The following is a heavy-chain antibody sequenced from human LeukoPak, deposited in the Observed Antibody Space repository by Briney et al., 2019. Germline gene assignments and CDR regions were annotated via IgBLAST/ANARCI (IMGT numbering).Heavy chain of an antibody. V-gene: IGHV7-4-1*02. Sequence: ASVKVSCKASGYTFTSYAMNWVRQAPGQGLGWMGWINTNTGNPTYAQGFTGRFVFSLDTSVSTAYLQISSLKAEDTAVYYCARVVRGSSGYRYYFDYWGQGTLVTVSS. D-gene: IGHD3-22*01. CDR2: INTNTGNP. J-gene: IGHJ4*02. CDR3: ARVVRGSSGYRYYFDY. CDR1: GYTFTSYA.